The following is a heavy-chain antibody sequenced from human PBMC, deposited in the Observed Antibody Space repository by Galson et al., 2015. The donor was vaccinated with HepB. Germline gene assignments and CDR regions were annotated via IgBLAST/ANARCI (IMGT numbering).Heavy chain of an antibody. D-gene: IGHD3-16*01. J-gene: IGHJ4*02. CDR1: RFIFSDYW. Sequence: SLRLSCAASRFIFSDYWMNWVRQTPGKGLEWVANIKYDGSEKYYVDSVKGRFTISRDNAKNSLYLQMNSLRDEDTALYYCARGEEGGFYYWGQGTLVTVSS. CDR2: IKYDGSEK. CDR3: ARGEEGGFYY. V-gene: IGHV3-7*03.